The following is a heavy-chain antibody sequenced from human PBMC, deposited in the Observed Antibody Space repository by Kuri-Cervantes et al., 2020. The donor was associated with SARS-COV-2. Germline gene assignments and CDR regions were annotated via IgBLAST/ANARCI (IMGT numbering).Heavy chain of an antibody. CDR2: IYSGGDT. J-gene: IGHJ6*03. CDR1: GFTVSTNY. Sequence: GGSLRLSCVVSGFTVSTNYMSWVRQPPGKGLEWVSVIYSGGDTYHADSVKGRFTISRDNSKNTLYLQMNSLRAEDTAVYYCARASTSALYYYYYYMDVWGKGTTVTVSS. CDR3: ARASTSALYYYYYYMDV. V-gene: IGHV3-66*01.